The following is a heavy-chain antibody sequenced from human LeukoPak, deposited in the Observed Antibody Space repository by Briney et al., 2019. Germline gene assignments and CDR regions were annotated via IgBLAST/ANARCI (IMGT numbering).Heavy chain of an antibody. J-gene: IGHJ4*02. CDR3: ARDEYAFDY. CDR1: GFTFSSYW. V-gene: IGHV3-48*04. CDR2: ISSSSSTI. Sequence: PGGSLRLSCAASGFTFSSYWMSWVRQAPGKGLEWVSYISSSSSTIYYADSVKGRFTISRDNAKNSLYLQMNSLRAEDTAVYYCARDEYAFDYWGQGTLVTVSS. D-gene: IGHD2-2*01.